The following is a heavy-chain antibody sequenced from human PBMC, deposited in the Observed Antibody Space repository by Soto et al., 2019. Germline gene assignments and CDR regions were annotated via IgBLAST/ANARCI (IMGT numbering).Heavy chain of an antibody. D-gene: IGHD6-19*01. CDR2: IYDSGST. Sequence: PSETLSLTCTVSGGSISNYYWSWVRQPPGKGLEWIGYIYDSGSTYYNPSLKSRVTLSVDTSKNQFSLTLSSVTAADTAVYYCARYAAVAGILDYWGQGTLVTVS. J-gene: IGHJ4*02. CDR3: ARYAAVAGILDY. V-gene: IGHV4-59*04. CDR1: GGSISNYY.